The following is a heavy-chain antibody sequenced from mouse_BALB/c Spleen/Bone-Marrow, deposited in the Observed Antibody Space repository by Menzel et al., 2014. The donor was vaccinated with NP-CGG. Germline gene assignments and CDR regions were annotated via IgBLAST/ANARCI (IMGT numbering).Heavy chain of an antibody. J-gene: IGHJ2*01. D-gene: IGHD4-1*01. V-gene: IGHV5-17*02. Sequence: EVMLVESGGGLVQPGGSRKLSCAASGFTFSSFGMHWVRQAPEKGLEWVAYISSVSSTIYYADTVQGRFTISRDNPKNTLFLQMTSLRSEDTAMYYCTRGGNWDDFDYWGQGTTLTVSS. CDR3: TRGGNWDDFDY. CDR1: GFTFSSFG. CDR2: ISSVSSTI.